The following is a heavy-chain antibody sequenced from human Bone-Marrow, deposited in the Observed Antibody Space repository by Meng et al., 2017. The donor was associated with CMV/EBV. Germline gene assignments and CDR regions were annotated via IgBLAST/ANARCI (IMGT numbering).Heavy chain of an antibody. V-gene: IGHV4-34*01. J-gene: IGHJ3*02. Sequence: ESLKISCAVYGGSFSGYYWSWIRQPPGKGLEWIGEINHSGSTNYNPSLKSRVTISVDTSKNQFSLKLSSVTAADTAVYYCARVTLARRQTHDAFDIWGQGTMVTVSS. CDR1: GGSFSGYY. D-gene: IGHD4-23*01. CDR2: INHSGST. CDR3: ARVTLARRQTHDAFDI.